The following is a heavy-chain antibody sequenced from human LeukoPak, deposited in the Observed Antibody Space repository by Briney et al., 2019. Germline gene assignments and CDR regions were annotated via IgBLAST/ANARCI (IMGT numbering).Heavy chain of an antibody. Sequence: SETLSLTCTVSGGSVSSYYWSWIRQPPGKGLEWIGYIYNSENTEYNSSPESRVTISVDTSKNQFFLKLSSVTAADTAVYYCARFHSGPSGWYVLWYFDLWGRGTLVTVSS. V-gene: IGHV4-4*09. D-gene: IGHD6-19*01. J-gene: IGHJ2*01. CDR1: GGSVSSYY. CDR3: ARFHSGPSGWYVLWYFDL. CDR2: IYNSENT.